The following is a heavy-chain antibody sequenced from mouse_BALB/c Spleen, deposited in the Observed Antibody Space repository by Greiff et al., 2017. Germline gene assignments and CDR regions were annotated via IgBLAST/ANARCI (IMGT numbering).Heavy chain of an antibody. CDR1: GFTFSDFY. CDR2: SRNKANDYTT. J-gene: IGHJ4*01. Sequence: EVMLVESGGGLVQPGGSLRLSCATSGFTFSDFYMEWVRQPPGKRLEWIAASRNKANDYTTEYSASVKALFIVSRDTSQSILYLQMNALRAEDTAIYYCARGRYDAMDYWGQGTSVTVSS. CDR3: ARGRYDAMDY. V-gene: IGHV7-1*02.